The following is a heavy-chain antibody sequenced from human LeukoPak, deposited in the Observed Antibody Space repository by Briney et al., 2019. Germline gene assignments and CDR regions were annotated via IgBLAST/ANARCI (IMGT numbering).Heavy chain of an antibody. J-gene: IGHJ4*02. V-gene: IGHV1-2*02. Sequence: ASVKVSCKASGYTFTGYYMHWVRQAPGQGLEWMGWINPNSGGTNYAQKFQGRVTMTRDTSISTAYMELSRLRSDDTAVYYCARALFRSSGPEGYWGQGTLVAVSS. CDR3: ARALFRSSGPEGY. CDR2: INPNSGGT. D-gene: IGHD3-22*01. CDR1: GYTFTGYY.